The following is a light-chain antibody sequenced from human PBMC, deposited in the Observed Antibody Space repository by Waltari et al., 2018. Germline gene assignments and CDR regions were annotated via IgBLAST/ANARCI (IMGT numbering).Light chain of an antibody. CDR1: QGISNA. V-gene: IGKV1-17*01. J-gene: IGKJ1*01. CDR3: QQRNSYPPT. Sequence: DIQMTQSPSSLSASVGDKVTITCRASQGISNALAWYQQKPGKAPKLLMFTASSLESVVPSRFSGSGSGTEFTLTISRLQPEDFAVYYCQQRNSYPPTFGQGTKVEIK. CDR2: TAS.